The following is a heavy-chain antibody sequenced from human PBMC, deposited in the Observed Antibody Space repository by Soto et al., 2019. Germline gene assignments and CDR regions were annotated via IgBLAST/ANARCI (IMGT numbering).Heavy chain of an antibody. CDR3: ARDVPLNYYDGTFSYYAMDV. CDR1: GGTFSGHA. V-gene: IGHV1-69*13. J-gene: IGHJ6*02. D-gene: IGHD3-16*01. Sequence: SVKVSCKASGGTFSGHAISWVRQAPGQGLEWMGGIIPFFKATNYAQKFQGRVTITADDSTSTAYMDLYSLRSEDTAVYYCARDVPLNYYDGTFSYYAMDVWGQ. CDR2: IIPFFKAT.